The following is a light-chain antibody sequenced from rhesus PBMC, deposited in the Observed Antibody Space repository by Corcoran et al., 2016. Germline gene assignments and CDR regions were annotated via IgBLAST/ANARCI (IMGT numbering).Light chain of an antibody. CDR1: QGLSSY. CDR3: QQYNSVPYS. CDR2: YAK. V-gene: IGKV1-32*01. J-gene: IGKJ2*01. Sequence: DIQMTQSPSSLSASVGDRVTIPCRARQGLSSYLNWYQQQPGKAPKLLSYYAKRLESGVPSRFSGSGSGTEFTRTIRSLQPEDCATDYCQQYNSVPYSFGQGTKVEIK.